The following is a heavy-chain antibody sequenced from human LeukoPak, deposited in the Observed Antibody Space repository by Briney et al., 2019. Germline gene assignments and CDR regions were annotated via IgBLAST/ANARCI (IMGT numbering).Heavy chain of an antibody. CDR3: ARLGSYHDF. CDR1: GASISNYY. J-gene: IGHJ4*02. D-gene: IGHD1-26*01. CDR2: IHSSGGG. Sequence: SETLSLTCTVSGASISNYYWSWIRRTPEKGLEWMGHIHSSGGGSYYPSLKSRLTLSIDTSRNQLSLTLPSVTAADTAVYFCARLGSYHDFWGQGALVTVSS. V-gene: IGHV4-4*09.